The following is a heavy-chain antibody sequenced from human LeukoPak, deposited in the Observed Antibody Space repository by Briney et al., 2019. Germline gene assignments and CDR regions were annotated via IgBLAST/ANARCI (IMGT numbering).Heavy chain of an antibody. CDR1: GFTFSSYE. V-gene: IGHV3-20*04. CDR3: ARLGSYDELHYMDV. Sequence: PGGSLRLSCAASGFTFSSYEMNWVRQAPGKGLEWVSGINWNGGSTGYADSVKGRFTISRDNAKNSLYLQMNSLRAEDTALYYCARLGSYDELHYMDVWGKGTTVTVSS. J-gene: IGHJ6*03. CDR2: INWNGGST. D-gene: IGHD1-26*01.